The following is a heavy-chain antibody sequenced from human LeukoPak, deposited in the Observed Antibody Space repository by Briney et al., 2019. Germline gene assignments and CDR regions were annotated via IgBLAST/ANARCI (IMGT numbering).Heavy chain of an antibody. V-gene: IGHV4-59*08. CDR3: ARADDRTMVDAFDI. D-gene: IGHD5-18*01. Sequence: SETLSLTCTVSGGSISSNYWSWTRQRPGKGLEWIGYISKSGSTNCSPSLKNRVIISVDTSKNQLSLKVSSVTAADTAIYYCARADDRTMVDAFDIWGQGTKVTVSS. CDR1: GGSISSNY. J-gene: IGHJ3*02. CDR2: ISKSGST.